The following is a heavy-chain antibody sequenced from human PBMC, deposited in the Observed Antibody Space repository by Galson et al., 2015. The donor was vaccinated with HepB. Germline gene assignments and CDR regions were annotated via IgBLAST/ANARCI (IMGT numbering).Heavy chain of an antibody. Sequence: PALVKPTQTLTLTCSFSGFSLSTSAVGVAWLRQPPGKALEWLALIYWDGYKHYSPSLKSRLTITEDTSKNQVVLTMTNMDPVDTATYYRAHTSGWLPDIWGQGTMVTVSS. J-gene: IGHJ3*02. V-gene: IGHV2-5*02. CDR2: IYWDGYK. CDR3: AHTSGWLPDI. CDR1: GFSLSTSAVG. D-gene: IGHD1-26*01.